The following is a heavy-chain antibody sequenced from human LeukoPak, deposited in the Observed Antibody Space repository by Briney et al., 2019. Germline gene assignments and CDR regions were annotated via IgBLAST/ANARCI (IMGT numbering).Heavy chain of an antibody. CDR1: GSTFTING. D-gene: IGHD6-6*01. CDR3: ATLRPRVNALGD. J-gene: IGHJ4*02. Sequence: ASVTVSCKTSGSTFTINGISRVRHAPAQGLEWMGWISNYNGNTNYAQNLQSRVTMTTDTSTTTAYMGLRSLTSDDTAGYYCATLRPRVNALGDWGQGTLVTVSA. CDR2: ISNYNGNT. V-gene: IGHV1-18*01.